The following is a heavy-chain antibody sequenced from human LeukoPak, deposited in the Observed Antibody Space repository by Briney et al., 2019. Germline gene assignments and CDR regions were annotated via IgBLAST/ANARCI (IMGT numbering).Heavy chain of an antibody. CDR3: AKGGRAYYDSSGYFDY. CDR1: GFTFDDYA. Sequence: GRSPRLSCAASGFTFDDYAMHWVRQAPGKGLEWVSGISGSGGSTYYADSVKGRFTISRDNSKNTLYLQMNSLRAEDTAVYYCAKGGRAYYDSSGYFDYWGQGTLVTVSS. J-gene: IGHJ4*02. V-gene: IGHV3-23*01. D-gene: IGHD3-22*01. CDR2: ISGSGGST.